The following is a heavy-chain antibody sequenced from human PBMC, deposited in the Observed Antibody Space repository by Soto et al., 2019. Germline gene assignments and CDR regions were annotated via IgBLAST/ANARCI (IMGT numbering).Heavy chain of an antibody. Sequence: QVQLQESGPGLVKPSQTLSLTCTVSGGSISSGGYYWSWLRQHPGKSLEWIGYIFDSGTTYYNPALKSRVTRSVDPSKSHFSLRLTSVTATDTAVYYCASQGSGWYPDYWGQGTLGTVSS. CDR2: IFDSGTT. D-gene: IGHD6-19*01. CDR1: GGSISSGGYY. J-gene: IGHJ4*02. V-gene: IGHV4-31*03. CDR3: ASQGSGWYPDY.